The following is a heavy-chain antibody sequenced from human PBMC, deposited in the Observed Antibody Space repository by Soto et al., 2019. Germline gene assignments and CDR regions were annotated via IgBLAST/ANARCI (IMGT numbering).Heavy chain of an antibody. J-gene: IGHJ3*02. V-gene: IGHV1-18*01. Sequence: ASVKVSCKASGYTFTSYVISWVRHAPRQGIEWMGWLSADNGNTNYAQKLQGRVTITTDTSTSTVYMELRSLRSDDTAVYYCARDGRGYSGYDRPRASAIWGQGTMVTVSS. CDR3: ARDGRGYSGYDRPRASAI. CDR2: LSADNGNT. CDR1: GYTFTSYV. D-gene: IGHD5-12*01.